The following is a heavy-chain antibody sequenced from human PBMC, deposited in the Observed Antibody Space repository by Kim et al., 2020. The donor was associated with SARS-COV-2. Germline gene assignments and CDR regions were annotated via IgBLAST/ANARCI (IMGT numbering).Heavy chain of an antibody. D-gene: IGHD3-10*01. CDR1: GFTFTDYF. Sequence: GGSLRLSCAASGFTFTDYFMGWIRQAPGKGLEWISYISSRSAYTRYADSVKGRFTISRDNAKKSVSLEMSSLRADDTAVYYCARALWSGDHTYYFDYWSQGTLVTVSS. J-gene: IGHJ4*02. CDR3: ARALWSGDHTYYFDY. CDR2: ISSRSAYT. V-gene: IGHV3-11*06.